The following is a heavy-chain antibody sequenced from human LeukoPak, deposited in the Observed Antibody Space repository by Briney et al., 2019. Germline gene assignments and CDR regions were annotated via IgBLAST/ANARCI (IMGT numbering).Heavy chain of an antibody. CDR3: AREGPRGNSQFDY. J-gene: IGHJ4*02. D-gene: IGHD2/OR15-2a*01. Sequence: GGSLRLSCAASGFTFSSYGMHWVRQAPGKGLEWVALIWYDGSNKYYTDSVKGRLTISRDNSKNTLYLQMNSLRAEDTAIYYCAREGPRGNSQFDYWGQGTLVSVSS. CDR1: GFTFSSYG. CDR2: IWYDGSNK. V-gene: IGHV3-33*01.